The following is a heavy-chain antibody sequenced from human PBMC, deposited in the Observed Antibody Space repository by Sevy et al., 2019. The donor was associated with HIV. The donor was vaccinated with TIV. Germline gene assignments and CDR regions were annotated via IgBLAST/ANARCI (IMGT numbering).Heavy chain of an antibody. CDR1: GFTFSSYT. V-gene: IGHV3-30*04. CDR3: ARDRYAGPNMSHLDY. Sequence: GGSLRLSCAASGFTFSSYTMHWVRQAPGKGLEWVALITYDGSDKYYGDSVKGRFTISRDNSKNTLYLQMNSLTPGDTAVYYCARDRYAGPNMSHLDYWAQGTLVTVSS. CDR2: ITYDGSDK. D-gene: IGHD2-8*01. J-gene: IGHJ4*02.